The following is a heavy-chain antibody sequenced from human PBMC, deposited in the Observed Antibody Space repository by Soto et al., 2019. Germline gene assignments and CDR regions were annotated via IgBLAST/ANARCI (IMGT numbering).Heavy chain of an antibody. V-gene: IGHV4-31*03. Sequence: PSETLSLTCTVSGGSISSGNYYWSWIRQHPGKGLEWIGYIYYSGNTYYNPSLKSRVTISVDTSKNQFSLKLSSVTAADTAVYYCASSGFGFGELSWFDPWGQGTLVTVSS. CDR2: IYYSGNT. CDR3: ASSGFGFGELSWFDP. J-gene: IGHJ5*02. CDR1: GGSISSGNYY. D-gene: IGHD3-10*01.